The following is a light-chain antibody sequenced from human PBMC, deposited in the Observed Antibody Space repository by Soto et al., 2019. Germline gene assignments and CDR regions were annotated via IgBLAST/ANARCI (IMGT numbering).Light chain of an antibody. CDR3: CSYTTTSAYV. Sequence: QSALTQPASVSGSPGQSITISCTGTFSDVGRYNSVSWYQQRPGKAPKLMIFEVNNRPSGVSNRFPGSKSGNTASLAISGLQTEDEADYYCCSYTTTSAYVFGTGTKVTVL. J-gene: IGLJ1*01. V-gene: IGLV2-14*01. CDR1: FSDVGRYNS. CDR2: EVN.